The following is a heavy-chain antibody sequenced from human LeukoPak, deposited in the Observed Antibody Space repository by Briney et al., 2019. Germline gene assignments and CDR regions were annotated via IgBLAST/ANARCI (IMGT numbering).Heavy chain of an antibody. CDR3: TTGPPPILASGGSLLDY. CDR1: GFTFSNAS. Sequence: GGSLRLSCAASGFTFSNASMSWVRQAPGKGLEWVSRIKSKTDGGTTDYAAPVKGRFTISRDDSKNTLYLQMNSLKTEDTAVYYCTTGPPPILASGGSLLDYWGQGTLVTVSS. J-gene: IGHJ4*02. D-gene: IGHD2-15*01. CDR2: IKSKTDGGTT. V-gene: IGHV3-15*01.